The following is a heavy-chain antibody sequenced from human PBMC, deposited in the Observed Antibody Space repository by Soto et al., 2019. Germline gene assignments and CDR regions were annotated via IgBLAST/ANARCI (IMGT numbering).Heavy chain of an antibody. Sequence: SETLSLTCSVSGGSISSPSYYLGWIRQPPGKGLEWIGSIYYSGNTYYNPSLKSRVTIFVETSRNQFSLKVNSVTAADTAVYFCARLPGIKPFRRDYWDQGTLVTVSS. CDR3: ARLPGIKPFRRDY. CDR1: GGSISSPSYY. D-gene: IGHD3-10*01. J-gene: IGHJ4*02. V-gene: IGHV4-39*01. CDR2: IYYSGNT.